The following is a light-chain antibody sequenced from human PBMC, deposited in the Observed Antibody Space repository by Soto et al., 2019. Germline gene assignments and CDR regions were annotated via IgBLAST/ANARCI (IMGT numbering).Light chain of an antibody. CDR3: CSYADNNIYV. CDR1: SSDVGGYNL. CDR2: EVN. V-gene: IGLV2-8*01. J-gene: IGLJ1*01. Sequence: QSVLTQPPSASGSPGQSVTISFTGTSSDVGGYNLVSWYQQHPGKALQLMIYEVNKRPSGVPDRFSGSKSGNTASLTVSGLQAEDEADYYCCSYADNNIYVFGTGTKVTVL.